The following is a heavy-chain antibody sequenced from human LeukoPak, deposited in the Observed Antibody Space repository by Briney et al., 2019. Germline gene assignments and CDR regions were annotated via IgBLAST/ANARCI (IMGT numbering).Heavy chain of an antibody. J-gene: IGHJ4*02. V-gene: IGHV3-23*01. CDR2: ISGGGGST. CDR1: GFTFSSYG. D-gene: IGHD2-15*01. Sequence: PGGSLRLSCAASGFTFSSYGMSWVRQAPGKGLEWVSAISGGGGSTYYADSVRGRFTISRDNSKSTLSLQMNSLRAEDTAIYYCATYRQVLLPFESWGQGTLVTVSS. CDR3: ATYRQVLLPFES.